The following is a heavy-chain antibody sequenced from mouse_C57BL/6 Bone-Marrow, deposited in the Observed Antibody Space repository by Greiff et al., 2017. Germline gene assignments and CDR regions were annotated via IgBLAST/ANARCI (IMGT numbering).Heavy chain of an antibody. Sequence: EVKLVESGGGLVQPGESLKLSCESNEYEFPSHDMSWVRKTPEKRLELVAAINSDGGSTYYPDTMERRFIISRDNTKKPLYLQMSSLRSEDTALYYCARHADDNDKGGHYYAMDYWGQGTSVTVSS. D-gene: IGHD2-4*01. CDR3: ARHADDNDKGGHYYAMDY. CDR1: EYEFPSHD. J-gene: IGHJ4*01. CDR2: INSDGGST. V-gene: IGHV5-2*01.